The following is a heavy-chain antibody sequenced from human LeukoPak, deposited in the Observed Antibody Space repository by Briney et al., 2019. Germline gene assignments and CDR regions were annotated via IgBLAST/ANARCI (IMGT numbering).Heavy chain of an antibody. J-gene: IGHJ4*02. CDR3: TTGDSSSPL. D-gene: IGHD3-22*01. CDR1: GFTFSNAW. CDR2: VKSKADGGTT. V-gene: IGHV3-15*01. Sequence: GGSLRLSCAASGFTFSNAWMNWVRQAPGKGLEWVGRVKSKADGGTTEYAGPVKGRFTISRDDSKNTLYLQMNSLKTEDAAVYYCTTGDSSSPLWGQGTLVTVSS.